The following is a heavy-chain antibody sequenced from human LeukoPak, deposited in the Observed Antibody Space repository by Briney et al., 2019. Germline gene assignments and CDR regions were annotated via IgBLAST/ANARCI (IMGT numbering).Heavy chain of an antibody. V-gene: IGHV4-38-2*02. D-gene: IGHD2-2*01. CDR1: GYSISSGYY. CDR2: IYHSGST. J-gene: IGHJ4*02. CDR3: ARLYLRDHCSSTSCYGLYFDY. Sequence: SETLSLTCTVSGYSISSGYYWGWIRQPPGKGLEWIGNIYHSGSTYYNPSLKSRVTISVDTSKNQFSLKLSSVTAADTAVYYCARLYLRDHCSSTSCYGLYFDYWGQGTLVTVSS.